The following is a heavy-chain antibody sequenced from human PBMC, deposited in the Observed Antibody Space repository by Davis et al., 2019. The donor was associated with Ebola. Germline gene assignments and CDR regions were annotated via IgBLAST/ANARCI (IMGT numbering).Heavy chain of an antibody. Sequence: AASVKVSCKASGYTFTNYDINWVRQATGQGLEWRGWMNPNSGNTGYAQKFQGRVTMTRNTSISTAYMELSSLRSEDTAVYYCARLVGEFYFYGMDVWGKGTTVTVSS. D-gene: IGHD3-10*01. V-gene: IGHV1-8*01. CDR3: ARLVGEFYFYGMDV. CDR2: MNPNSGNT. CDR1: GYTFTNYD. J-gene: IGHJ6*04.